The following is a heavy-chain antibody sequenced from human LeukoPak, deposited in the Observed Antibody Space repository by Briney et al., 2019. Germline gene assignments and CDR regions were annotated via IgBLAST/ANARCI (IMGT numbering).Heavy chain of an antibody. CDR2: ISGSGSTI. V-gene: IGHV3-48*03. J-gene: IGHJ6*02. D-gene: IGHD3-22*01. CDR1: GFTFSSYE. Sequence: GGSLRLSCAASGFTFSSYEMNWVRQAPGKGLEGVSHISGSGSTIYYADSVKGRFTISRDNAKNSLHLQMISLRAEDTAVYYCARDTYYDSSGYTYYYYGMDVWGQGTTVTVSS. CDR3: ARDTYYDSSGYTYYYYGMDV.